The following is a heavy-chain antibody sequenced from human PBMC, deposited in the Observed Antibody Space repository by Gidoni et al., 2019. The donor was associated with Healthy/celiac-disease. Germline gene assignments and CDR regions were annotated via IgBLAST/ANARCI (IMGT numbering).Heavy chain of an antibody. V-gene: IGHV1-24*01. CDR1: GYTLTELS. J-gene: IGHJ3*02. CDR2: FDPEDGET. Sequence: QVQLVQSGAEVKKPGASVKVSCKVSGYTLTELSMHWVRQAPGKGLEWMGGFDPEDGETIYAQKFQGRVTMTEDTSTDTAYMELSSLRSEDTAVYYCATLNQYCSGGSCSYAFDIWGQGTMVTVSS. CDR3: ATLNQYCSGGSCSYAFDI. D-gene: IGHD2-15*01.